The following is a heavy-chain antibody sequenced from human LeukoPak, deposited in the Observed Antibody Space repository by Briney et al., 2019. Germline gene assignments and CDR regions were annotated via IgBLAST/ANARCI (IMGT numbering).Heavy chain of an antibody. CDR2: IYPGDSDT. CDR1: GYSFTSYW. Sequence: PGESLKISCKGSGYSFTSYWIGWVRQMPGKGLEWMGTIYPGDSDTRYSPSFQGQVSISADKSISTAYLQWSSLKASDTAIYYCARTIQGYSYGALDYWGQGTLVTVSS. D-gene: IGHD5-18*01. J-gene: IGHJ4*02. CDR3: ARTIQGYSYGALDY. V-gene: IGHV5-51*01.